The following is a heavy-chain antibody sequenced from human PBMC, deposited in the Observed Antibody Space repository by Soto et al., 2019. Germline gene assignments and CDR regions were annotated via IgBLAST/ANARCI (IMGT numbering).Heavy chain of an antibody. D-gene: IGHD6-19*01. V-gene: IGHV3-9*01. CDR2: ISWNSGSI. CDR3: AKGSSDWSSLLDY. CDR1: GFTFDDYA. Sequence: EVQLVESGGGLVQPCRSLRLSCAASGFTFDDYALHWVQQAPGKGLEWVSGISWNSGSIGYADSVKGIFTISRDNAKNSLYLQMNSLRAEDTALYYCAKGSSDWSSLLDYWGQGTLVTVSS. J-gene: IGHJ4*02.